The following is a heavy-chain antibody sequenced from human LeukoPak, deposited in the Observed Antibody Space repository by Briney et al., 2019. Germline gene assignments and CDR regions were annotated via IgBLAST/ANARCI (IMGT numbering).Heavy chain of an antibody. CDR2: IYYSGST. Sequence: SETLSLTCTVSGGSISSYYWSWIRQPPGKGLEWIGYIYYSGSTNYNPSLKSRVTISVDTSKNQFSLKLSSVTAADTAVYYCAGSQYTLGYCSSTSCYAGGGAFDIWGQGTMVTVSS. D-gene: IGHD2-2*01. CDR1: GGSISSYY. J-gene: IGHJ3*02. CDR3: AGSQYTLGYCSSTSCYAGGGAFDI. V-gene: IGHV4-59*01.